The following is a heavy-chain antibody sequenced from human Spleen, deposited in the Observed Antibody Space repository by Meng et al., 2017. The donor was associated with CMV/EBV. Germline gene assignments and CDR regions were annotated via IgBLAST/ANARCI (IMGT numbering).Heavy chain of an antibody. CDR1: GFTVSSNY. CDR3: AREGGGVVPAAILVYYYYGLDV. CDR2: IYSGGST. D-gene: IGHD2-2*02. V-gene: IGHV3-66*01. Sequence: GESLKISCAASGFTVSSNYMSWVRQAPGKGLEWVSVIYSGGSTYYADSVKGRFTISRDNSKNTLYLQMNSLRAEDTAVYYCAREGGGVVPAAILVYYYYGLDVWGQGTTVTVSS. J-gene: IGHJ6*02.